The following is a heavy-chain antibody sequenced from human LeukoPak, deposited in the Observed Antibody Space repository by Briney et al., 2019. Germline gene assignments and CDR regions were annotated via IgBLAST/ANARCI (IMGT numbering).Heavy chain of an antibody. J-gene: IGHJ6*02. V-gene: IGHV3-23*01. CDR3: AKLGYCSDDNCFYGMDA. CDR1: GFTFSSSA. Sequence: GGSLRLSCAASGFTFSSSAMSWVRQAPGKGLEWVSAISNNGGYTYYADSVQGRFTISRDNSKNTLYLQMNSLRVEDTATFYCAKLGYCSDDNCFYGMDAWGQGTTVTVSS. CDR2: ISNNGGYT. D-gene: IGHD2-15*01.